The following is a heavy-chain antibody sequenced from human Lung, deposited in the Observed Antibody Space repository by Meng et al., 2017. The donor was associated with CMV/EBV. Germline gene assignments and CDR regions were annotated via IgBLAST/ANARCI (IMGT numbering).Heavy chain of an antibody. J-gene: IGHJ4*02. D-gene: IGHD1-7*01. Sequence: QGHRKESGPGLVKPSGTLSPPCTVSGDSISSDIWWSWVRQPPGKGLEWIGEVYHRGDTNYNPSLKSRVDISVDKSKNQFYLSLFSVTAADTAVYYCGRDQGRELINHWGQGTLVTVSS. CDR2: VYHRGDT. CDR3: GRDQGRELINH. V-gene: IGHV4-4*02. CDR1: GDSISSDIW.